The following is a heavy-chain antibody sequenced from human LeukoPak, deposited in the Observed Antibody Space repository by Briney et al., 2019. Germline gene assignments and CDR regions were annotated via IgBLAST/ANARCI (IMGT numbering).Heavy chain of an antibody. CDR2: ISPSGRSI. CDR3: ASFRTGYPYYFDY. CDR1: GFTFSDYS. Sequence: GGSLRLSCAASGFTFSDYSMNWVRQTPGRGLEWVSSISPSGRSISYADSVKGRFTISRDNAKNSLYLQMSSLRAEDTAVYYCASFRTGYPYYFDYWGQGILVTVSS. V-gene: IGHV3-21*01. D-gene: IGHD3/OR15-3a*01. J-gene: IGHJ4*02.